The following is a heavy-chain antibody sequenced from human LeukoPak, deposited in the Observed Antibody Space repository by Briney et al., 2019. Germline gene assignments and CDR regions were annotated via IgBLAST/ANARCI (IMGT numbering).Heavy chain of an antibody. Sequence: SETLSLTCTVSGGSISSYYWSWIRQPPGKGLEWIGRIYTSGSTNYNPSLKSRVTMSVDTSKNQFSLKLSSVTAADTAVYYCARDQTELLWFGELSYWFDPWGQGTLVTVSS. CDR2: IYTSGST. D-gene: IGHD3-10*01. CDR3: ARDQTELLWFGELSYWFDP. V-gene: IGHV4-4*07. J-gene: IGHJ5*02. CDR1: GGSISSYY.